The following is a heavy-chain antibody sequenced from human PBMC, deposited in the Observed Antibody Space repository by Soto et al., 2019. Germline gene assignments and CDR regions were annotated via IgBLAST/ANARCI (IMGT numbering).Heavy chain of an antibody. CDR2: MFADGRT. D-gene: IGHD3-10*01. J-gene: IGHJ4*02. CDR3: ASLISSGH. Sequence: EVLLVESGGDLVQPGGSLRLSCAASGLTVSTEYRTWLMAWIRQAPGRGLEWVSMMFADGRTFYAVAVKGRYTFSRDKTKNTLYLQLNSLRSEHTAVYHCASLISSGHWGQGALVTVSS. CDR1: GLTVSTEY. V-gene: IGHV3-66*01.